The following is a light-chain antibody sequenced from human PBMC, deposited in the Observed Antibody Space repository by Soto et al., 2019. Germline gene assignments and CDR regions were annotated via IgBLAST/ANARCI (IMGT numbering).Light chain of an antibody. J-gene: IGKJ1*01. CDR2: GIS. Sequence: SISCRSSQTLLDSDDGNTYLDWYLQKPGQSPQLLIYGISSRASGVPDRSSGSGSGTDFTLKISRVEAGDVGVFYCMQRKEFPWTFGQGTKVDIK. CDR1: QTLLDSDDGNTY. CDR3: MQRKEFPWT. V-gene: IGKV2-40*01.